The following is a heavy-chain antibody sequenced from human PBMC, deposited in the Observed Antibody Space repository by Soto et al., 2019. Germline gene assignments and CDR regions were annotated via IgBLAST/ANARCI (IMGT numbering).Heavy chain of an antibody. CDR3: ARPGSGYDILTGQYFYYFHAMDV. D-gene: IGHD3-9*01. Sequence: GGSLRLSCITSGFLFNTYAMHWVRQAPGEGLEWVAVMSHDGTKTYYADSVRGRLTISRDNSKNTLYLRMNSLRTEDTAVYYCARPGSGYDILTGQYFYYFHAMDVWGQGTTVTVSS. V-gene: IGHV3-30-3*01. CDR2: MSHDGTKT. J-gene: IGHJ6*02. CDR1: GFLFNTYA.